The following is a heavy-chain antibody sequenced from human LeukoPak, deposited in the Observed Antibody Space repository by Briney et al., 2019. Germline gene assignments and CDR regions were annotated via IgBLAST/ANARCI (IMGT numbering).Heavy chain of an antibody. CDR3: AKDLYYDSSGYSNDY. CDR2: IKQDGSQK. D-gene: IGHD3-22*01. CDR1: GFTFSSYW. Sequence: GGSLRVSCAASGFTFSSYWMTWVRQAPGKGLEWVANIKQDGSQKFYLDSVKGRFTISRDNAKESLFLQMNSLRAEDTAVYYCAKDLYYDSSGYSNDYWGQGTLVTVSS. J-gene: IGHJ4*02. V-gene: IGHV3-7*01.